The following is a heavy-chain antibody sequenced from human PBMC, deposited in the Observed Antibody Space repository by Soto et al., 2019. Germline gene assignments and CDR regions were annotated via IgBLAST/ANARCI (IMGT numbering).Heavy chain of an antibody. J-gene: IGHJ5*02. Sequence: EVQLVESGGGLVQPGGSLRLSCAASGFTFSSYSMHWVRQAPGKGLEWVSYISSSSTTIYYADSVKGRFTISRDNAKNXLXXQMNSLRDEDTAVYYCARDRATLVRGVISQNWFDPWGQGTLVTVSS. CDR2: ISSSSTTI. CDR3: ARDRATLVRGVISQNWFDP. V-gene: IGHV3-48*02. CDR1: GFTFSSYS. D-gene: IGHD3-10*01.